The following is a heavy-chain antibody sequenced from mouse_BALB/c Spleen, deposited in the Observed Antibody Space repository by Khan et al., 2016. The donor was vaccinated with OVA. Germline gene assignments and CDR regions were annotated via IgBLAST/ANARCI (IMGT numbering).Heavy chain of an antibody. CDR1: GFNISHYY. Sequence: EVQLQESGAELVRSGASVKLSCIASGFNISHYYLHWVKQRPEQGLEWIGWIDPDNGDTEYDPKFQGKATMTADTSSNTAYLQLSSLTSEDTADYYCTYGWGYAMDYWGQGTSVTVSS. CDR2: IDPDNGDT. CDR3: TYGWGYAMDY. J-gene: IGHJ4*01. V-gene: IGHV14-4*02. D-gene: IGHD1-1*02.